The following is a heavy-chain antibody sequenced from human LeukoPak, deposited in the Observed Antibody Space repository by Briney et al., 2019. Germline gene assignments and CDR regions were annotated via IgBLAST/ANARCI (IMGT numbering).Heavy chain of an antibody. V-gene: IGHV3-33*01. J-gene: IGHJ6*03. D-gene: IGHD2-21*01. CDR2: IWFDGSNK. CDR3: AVCGGARYYYYMDV. CDR1: GFAFSTYG. Sequence: GGSLRLSCAASGFAFSTYGMHWVRQAPGKGLEGVAVIWFDGSNKYYAESVKGRFTISRDNSENTLYLQMNSLRAEDTAVYYCAVCGGARYYYYMDVWGKGTTVTVSS.